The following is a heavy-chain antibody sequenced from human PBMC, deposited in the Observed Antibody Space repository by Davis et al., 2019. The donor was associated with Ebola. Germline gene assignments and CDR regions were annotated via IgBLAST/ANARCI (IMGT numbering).Heavy chain of an antibody. CDR1: GYTFTSYG. J-gene: IGHJ5*02. D-gene: IGHD3-10*01. V-gene: IGHV1-18*01. Sequence: SVKVSCMASGYTFTSYGISWVRQAPGQGLEWMGWISAYNGNTNYAQKLQGRVTMTTDTSTSTAYMELRSLRSDDTAVYYCARAGEYYYGSGSWFDPWGQGTLVTVSS. CDR2: ISAYNGNT. CDR3: ARAGEYYYGSGSWFDP.